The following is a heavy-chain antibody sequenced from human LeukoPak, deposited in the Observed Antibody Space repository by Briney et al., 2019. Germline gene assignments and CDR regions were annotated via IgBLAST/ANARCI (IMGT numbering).Heavy chain of an antibody. CDR3: AKVDRVGTVTTYDH. D-gene: IGHD4-17*01. V-gene: IGHV3-23*01. Sequence: GGSLRLSCAASGFTFSSYAMSWVRQAPGKGLEWVSAISGSGGSTYYADSVKGRFTISRDNSKNTLYLQMNSLRAEDTAVYYCAKVDRVGTVTTYDHWGQGTLVTVSS. CDR2: ISGSGGST. CDR1: GFTFSSYA. J-gene: IGHJ4*02.